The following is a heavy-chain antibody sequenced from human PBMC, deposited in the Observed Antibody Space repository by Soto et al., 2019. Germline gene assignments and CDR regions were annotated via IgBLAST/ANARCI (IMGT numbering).Heavy chain of an antibody. V-gene: IGHV1-69*01. CDR3: ARDEAVVTPAYYYCMDV. CDR1: GGTFSSYA. J-gene: IGHJ6*02. D-gene: IGHD2-21*02. Sequence: QVQLVQSGAEVKKPGSSVKVSCKASGGTFSSYAISWVRQAPGQGLEWMGGIIPIFGTANYAQKFQGRVTITADESTSTAYMELSSLRSEVTAVYYCARDEAVVTPAYYYCMDVWGQGTTVTVSS. CDR2: IIPIFGTA.